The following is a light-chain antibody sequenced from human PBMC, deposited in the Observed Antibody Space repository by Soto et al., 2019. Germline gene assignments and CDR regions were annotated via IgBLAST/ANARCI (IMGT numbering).Light chain of an antibody. Sequence: DIQMTQSPSSLSASVGDRVTIPCRASQSISSYLNWYKQKPGKAPKLLIYEASNLETGVPSRFSGSGSGTDFTLTISSLKPEDFATYYCLQDYDYPRTFGQGTKVDIK. V-gene: IGKV1-33*01. CDR1: QSISSY. CDR2: EAS. J-gene: IGKJ1*01. CDR3: LQDYDYPRT.